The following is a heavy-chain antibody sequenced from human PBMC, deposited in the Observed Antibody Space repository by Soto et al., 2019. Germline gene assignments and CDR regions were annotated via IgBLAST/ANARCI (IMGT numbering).Heavy chain of an antibody. D-gene: IGHD1-26*01. CDR1: GFPFSTSA. CDR3: GKYSGSYPVYNGMNL. CDR2: ISGTSDAA. V-gene: IGHV3-23*01. J-gene: IGHJ6*02. Sequence: GSLRLSCAASGFPFSTSAMNWVRQAPGKGLGWVSIISGTSDAAHYAESVKGRFTSSRDNSKNTLYLQMNSLRAEDTAVYYCGKYSGSYPVYNGMNLWGQGTTVTVSS.